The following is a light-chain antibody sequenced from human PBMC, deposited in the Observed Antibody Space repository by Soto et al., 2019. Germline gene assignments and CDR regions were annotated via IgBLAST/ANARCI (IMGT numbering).Light chain of an antibody. Sequence: QSALTQPASVSGSPGQSITISCTGTNSDLGTYNLVSWYQQHPGKAPKTIIYEVTKRPSGVSKRFSVSKSGNTASLTISGLQAEDEADYYCCSYVGSNIFYVFGTGTKGTVL. CDR3: CSYVGSNIFYV. CDR1: NSDLGTYNL. V-gene: IGLV2-23*02. J-gene: IGLJ1*01. CDR2: EVT.